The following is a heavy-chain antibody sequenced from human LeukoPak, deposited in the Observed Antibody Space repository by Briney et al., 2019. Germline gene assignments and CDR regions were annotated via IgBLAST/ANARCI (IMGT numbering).Heavy chain of an antibody. V-gene: IGHV1-46*01. J-gene: IGHJ2*01. CDR2: INPSGGST. CDR1: GYIFTSYY. Sequence: ASVKVSCKASGYIFTSYYMHWVRQAPGQGLEWMGIINPSGGSTSYAQKFQGRVTMTRDTSTSTVYMELSSLRSEDTAVYYCARDRVAARSGIGWYFDLWGRGTLVTVSS. CDR3: ARDRVAARSGIGWYFDL. D-gene: IGHD6-6*01.